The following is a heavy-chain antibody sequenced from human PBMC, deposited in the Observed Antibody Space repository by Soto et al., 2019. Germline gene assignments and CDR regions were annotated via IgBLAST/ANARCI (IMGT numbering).Heavy chain of an antibody. J-gene: IGHJ4*02. V-gene: IGHV3-48*03. CDR3: VRYCSTTLCNGVAARTFDY. D-gene: IGHD2-2*01. CDR2: ISTSGSTV. Sequence: GGSLRLSCAASRFTFSTYEMNWVRQAPGKGLEWVSYISTSGSTVYYADSVKGRFTISRDNTRNSLYLQMNSLRDEDTALYYCVRYCSTTLCNGVAARTFDYWGQGTLVTVSS. CDR1: RFTFSTYE.